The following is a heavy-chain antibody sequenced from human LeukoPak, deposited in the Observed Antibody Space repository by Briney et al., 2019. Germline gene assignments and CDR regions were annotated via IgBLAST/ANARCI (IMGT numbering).Heavy chain of an antibody. CDR1: GGSISSYY. J-gene: IGHJ4*02. CDR2: VYYSGST. V-gene: IGHV4-59*08. D-gene: IGHD3-9*01. CDR3: ARMTGYPYYFDY. Sequence: SETLSLTCTVSGGSISSYYWSWIRQPPGKGLEWIRYVYYSGSTSYNPSLKSRVTISVDTSKNQFSLKLTSVTATDTAVYYCARMTGYPYYFDYWGQGTLVTVSS.